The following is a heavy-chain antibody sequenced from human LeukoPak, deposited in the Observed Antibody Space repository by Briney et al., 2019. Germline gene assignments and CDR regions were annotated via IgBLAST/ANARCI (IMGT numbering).Heavy chain of an antibody. Sequence: SETLSLTCTVSGGSISSYYWSWIRQPPGKGLEWIGYIYYSGSTNYNPSLKSRVTISVDTSKNQFSLKLSSVTAADTAVYYCARGGRSYGSGSYLLDYWGQGTLATVSS. V-gene: IGHV4-59*01. CDR3: ARGGRSYGSGSYLLDY. CDR1: GGSISSYY. J-gene: IGHJ4*02. CDR2: IYYSGST. D-gene: IGHD3-10*01.